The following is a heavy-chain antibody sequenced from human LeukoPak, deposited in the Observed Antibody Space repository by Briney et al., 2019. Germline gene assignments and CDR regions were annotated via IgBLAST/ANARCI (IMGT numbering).Heavy chain of an antibody. CDR1: GDTSSNYA. Sequence: GASVKVSCKASGDTSSNYAISWVRQAPAQGLEWMGVFIPIFGTANYAQKFQGRVTITADESTSTAYMELSSLRSEDTAVYYCARATVTTYNWFDPWGQGTLATVSS. D-gene: IGHD4-17*01. V-gene: IGHV1-69*13. CDR3: ARATVTTYNWFDP. J-gene: IGHJ5*02. CDR2: FIPIFGTA.